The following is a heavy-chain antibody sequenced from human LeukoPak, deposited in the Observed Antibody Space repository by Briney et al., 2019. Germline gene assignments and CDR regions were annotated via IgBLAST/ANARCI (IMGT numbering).Heavy chain of an antibody. CDR3: AKLAYYYDSSGSAFQH. CDR1: GFTFSSYA. Sequence: GGSLRLSCAASGFTFSSYAMHWVRQAPGKGLEYVSAISSNGGSTYYANSVKGRFTISRDNSKNTLYLQMNSLRAEDTAVYYCAKLAYYYDSSGSAFQHWGQGTLVTVSS. CDR2: ISSNGGST. D-gene: IGHD3-22*01. J-gene: IGHJ1*01. V-gene: IGHV3-64*01.